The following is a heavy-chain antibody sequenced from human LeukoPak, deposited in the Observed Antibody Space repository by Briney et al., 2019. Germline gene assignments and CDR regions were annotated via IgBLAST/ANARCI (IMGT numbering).Heavy chain of an antibody. Sequence: GGSLRLSCAASGFTFSNAWMSWVRQAPGKGLEWVGRIKSKTEGGTTDYAAPVKGRFTISRDDSKNTLYVQMNSLKTEDTAVYYCTPEFNALRFLWWGQGTLVTVSS. CDR2: IKSKTEGGTT. J-gene: IGHJ4*02. D-gene: IGHD3-3*01. CDR3: TPEFNALRFLW. V-gene: IGHV3-15*01. CDR1: GFTFSNAW.